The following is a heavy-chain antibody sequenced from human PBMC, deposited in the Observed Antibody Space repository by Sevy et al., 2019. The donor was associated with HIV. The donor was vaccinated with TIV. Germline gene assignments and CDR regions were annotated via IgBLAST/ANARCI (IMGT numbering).Heavy chain of an antibody. V-gene: IGHV4-39*01. CDR1: GGSISSSSYY. J-gene: IGHJ5*01. CDR2: IYYVGST. D-gene: IGHD2-21*02. Sequence: SETLSLTCTVSGGSISSSSYYWGWIRQPPGKGLEWIGSIYYVGSTYYNPSLKSRVTISVDTSKNQFSLKLNSVTAADTAVYYCARRGGNSVTAKWFDSWGQGTLVTVSS. CDR3: ARRGGNSVTAKWFDS.